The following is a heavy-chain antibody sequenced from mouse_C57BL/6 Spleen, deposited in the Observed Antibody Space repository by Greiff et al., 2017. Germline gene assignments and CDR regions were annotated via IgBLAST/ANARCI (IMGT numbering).Heavy chain of an antibody. J-gene: IGHJ4*01. CDR3: ARLGLPYAMDY. Sequence: VQLQQSGPELVKPGASVKISCKASGYAFSSSWMNWVKQRPGKGLEWIGRIYPGDGDTNYNGKFKGKATLTADKSSSTAYMQLSSLTSEDSAVYFCARLGLPYAMDYWGQGTSVTVSS. CDR1: GYAFSSSW. D-gene: IGHD2-4*01. CDR2: IYPGDGDT. V-gene: IGHV1-82*01.